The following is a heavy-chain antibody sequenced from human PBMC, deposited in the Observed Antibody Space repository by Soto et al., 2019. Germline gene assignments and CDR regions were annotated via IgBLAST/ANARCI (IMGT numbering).Heavy chain of an antibody. J-gene: IGHJ4*02. D-gene: IGHD3-10*01. CDR2: ISSGSTYI. Sequence: PGGSLRLSCAASGFTFSDYTMNWVRQAPGKGLEWVSSISSGSTYIYFADSMKGRFTISRDNAKNSLYLQMNSLRAEDTAVYYCARDSGSRYYGSGSYFDYWGQGTLVTVSS. V-gene: IGHV3-21*01. CDR3: ARDSGSRYYGSGSYFDY. CDR1: GFTFSDYT.